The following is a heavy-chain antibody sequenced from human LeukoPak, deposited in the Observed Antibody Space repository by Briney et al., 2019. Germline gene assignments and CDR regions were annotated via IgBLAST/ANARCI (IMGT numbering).Heavy chain of an antibody. CDR2: IKSKTGGGTT. D-gene: IGHD3-3*01. CDR3: TTSGSGYYPIDY. CDR1: GFTFSNAW. Sequence: GGSLRLSCAASGFTFSNAWMSWVRQAPGKGLEWVGRIKSKTGGGTTDYAAPVKGRFTISRDDSKNTLYLQMNSLKTEDTAVYYCTTSGSGYYPIDYWGQGTLVTVSS. J-gene: IGHJ4*02. V-gene: IGHV3-15*01.